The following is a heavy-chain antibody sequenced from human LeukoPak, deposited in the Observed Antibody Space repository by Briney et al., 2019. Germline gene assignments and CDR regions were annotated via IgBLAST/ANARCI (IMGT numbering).Heavy chain of an antibody. Sequence: ASVKVSCKASGYTFTDYYMHWVRQAPGQGPEWMGWINPNSGGTKYAQKFQGRVTMTRDTSISTAYMELSRLRSDDTAVYYCAAVLRYFDWLPRDGWFDPWGQGTLVTVSS. J-gene: IGHJ5*02. V-gene: IGHV1-2*02. D-gene: IGHD3-9*01. CDR2: INPNSGGT. CDR3: AAVLRYFDWLPRDGWFDP. CDR1: GYTFTDYY.